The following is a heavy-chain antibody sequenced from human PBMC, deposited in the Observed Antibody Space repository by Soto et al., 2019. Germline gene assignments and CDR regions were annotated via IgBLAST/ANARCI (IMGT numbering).Heavy chain of an antibody. CDR2: IYYSGST. J-gene: IGHJ6*03. CDR1: GGSISSYY. D-gene: IGHD6-6*01. V-gene: IGHV4-59*08. CDR3: ARRARAARLPYYYYYMDV. Sequence: SETLSLTCTVSGGSISSYYWSWIRQPPGKGLEWIGYIYYSGSTNYNPSLKSRVTISVDTSKNQFSLKLSSVTAADTAVYYCARRARAARLPYYYYYMDVWGKGTTVTVSS.